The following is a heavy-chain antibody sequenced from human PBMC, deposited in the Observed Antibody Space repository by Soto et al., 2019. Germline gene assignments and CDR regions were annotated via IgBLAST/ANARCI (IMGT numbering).Heavy chain of an antibody. CDR1: GGSISSYY. V-gene: IGHV4-59*12. D-gene: IGHD6-19*01. CDR3: AKDPQWLVTNTLDY. Sequence: PSETLSLTCTVSGGSISSYYWSWIRQPPGKGLEWIGYIYYGGSTNYNPSLKSRVTISVDTSKNQFSLYLQMDSLRAEDTAVYYCAKDPQWLVTNTLDYWGQGTLVTVSS. J-gene: IGHJ4*02. CDR2: IYYGGST.